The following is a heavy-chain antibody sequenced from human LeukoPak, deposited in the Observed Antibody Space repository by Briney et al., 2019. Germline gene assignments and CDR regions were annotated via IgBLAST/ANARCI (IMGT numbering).Heavy chain of an antibody. V-gene: IGHV1-18*01. CDR1: SYPFTRYG. D-gene: IGHD3-10*01. CDR2: ISGSNGNT. J-gene: IGHJ5*02. CDR3: ARDSREVLLWFGEFSP. Sequence: ASVKVSCKASSYPFTRYGISWVRQAPGQGLEWMGWISGSNGNTNYAQKFLGRVTMTADTSTSTAYMELRSLRSDDTAVYYCARDSREVLLWFGEFSPWGQGTLVTVSS.